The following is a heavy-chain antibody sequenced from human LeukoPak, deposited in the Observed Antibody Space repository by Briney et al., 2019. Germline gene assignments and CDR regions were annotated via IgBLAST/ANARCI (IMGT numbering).Heavy chain of an antibody. CDR2: INPNSGGT. J-gene: IGHJ4*02. CDR3: AREVEDYYDSSGCYFDY. V-gene: IGHV1-2*02. D-gene: IGHD3-22*01. Sequence: ASVKVSXKASGYTFTGYYMHWVRQAPGQGLEWMGWINPNSGGTNYAQKFQGRVTMTRDTSISTAYMELSRLRSDDTAVYYCAREVEDYYDSSGCYFDYWGQGTLVTVSS. CDR1: GYTFTGYY.